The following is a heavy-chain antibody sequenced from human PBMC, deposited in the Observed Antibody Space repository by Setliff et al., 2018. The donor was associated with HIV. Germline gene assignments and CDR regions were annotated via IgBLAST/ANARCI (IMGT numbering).Heavy chain of an antibody. CDR2: VYARGNT. J-gene: IGHJ4*02. CDR3: ARETRSGWYDLAY. V-gene: IGHV4-61*01. Sequence: SETLSLTCAVSGLSMSTTSYYWGWIRQPPGKGLEWIGHVYARGNTNYNPSLKSRVTISVDTSKNQFSLRLSSVTAADTAVYFCARETRSGWYDLAYWGQGTLVTVSS. CDR1: GLSMSTTSYY. D-gene: IGHD6-19*01.